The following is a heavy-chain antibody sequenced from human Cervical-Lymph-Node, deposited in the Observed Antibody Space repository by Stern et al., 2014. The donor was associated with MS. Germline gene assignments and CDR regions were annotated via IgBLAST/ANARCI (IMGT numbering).Heavy chain of an antibody. D-gene: IGHD4-23*01. CDR2: IKAQRGTP. CDR3: ANQGARGFGHSPTTY. CDR1: GYDFTSFA. J-gene: IGHJ4*02. Sequence: QVQLVQSGSELKKPGASVKLSCKASGYDFTSFAMSWVRQAPGQGLEWMGWIKAQRGTPTYARDLTGGDVFSLGTSVTTENLQISSLSADVTARSCCANQGARGFGHSPTTYWGQGTLVTVSS. V-gene: IGHV7-4-1*02.